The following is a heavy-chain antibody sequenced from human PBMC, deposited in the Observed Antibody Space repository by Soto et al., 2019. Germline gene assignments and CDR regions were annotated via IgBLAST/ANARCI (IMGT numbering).Heavy chain of an antibody. CDR1: GYTFTSYD. CDR3: GREGGGGRDV. D-gene: IGHD1-26*01. J-gene: IGHJ6*02. CDR2: MNPNSANT. V-gene: IGHV1-8*01. Sequence: QVQLVQSGAEVKKPGASVKVSCKASGYTFTSYDINWVRQATGQGLEWMGWMNPNSANTGYAQKFPNRDTRTRNPSISTAYIEVISLRSEDTAVSSCGREGGGGRDVWGQATTVTVSS.